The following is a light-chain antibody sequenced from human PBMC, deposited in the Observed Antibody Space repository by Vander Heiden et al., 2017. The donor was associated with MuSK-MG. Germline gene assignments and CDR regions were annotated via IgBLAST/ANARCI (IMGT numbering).Light chain of an antibody. CDR3: QQSDSTPVT. CDR1: QSISSY. J-gene: IGKJ1*01. CDR2: AAS. Sequence: IQLTPSPSSLSASVGDRVTITCRASQSISSYLNWYQQKPGKAPKLLIYAASSLQSGVPSRFSGSGSGTDFTLTISRLQPEDFATYYCQQSDSTPVTFGQGTKVEIK. V-gene: IGKV1-39*01.